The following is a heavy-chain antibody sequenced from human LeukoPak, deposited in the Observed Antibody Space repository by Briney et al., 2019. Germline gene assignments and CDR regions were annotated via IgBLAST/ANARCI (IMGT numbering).Heavy chain of an antibody. V-gene: IGHV4-38-2*01. CDR2: IYHSGST. J-gene: IGHJ4*02. D-gene: IGHD3-22*01. CDR1: GYSISSGYY. CDR3: ARTYYYDSSGYIHFDY. Sequence: PSETLSLTCAVSGYSISSGYYWGWIRQPPGKGLEWIGSIYHSGSTYYNPSLKSRVTISVDTSKNQFSLKLSSVTAADTAVYYCARTYYYDSSGYIHFDYWGQGTLVTVSS.